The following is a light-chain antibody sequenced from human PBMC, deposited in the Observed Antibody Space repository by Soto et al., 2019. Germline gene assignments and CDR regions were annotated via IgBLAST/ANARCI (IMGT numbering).Light chain of an antibody. Sequence: EIVMTQSPATLSVSPGEGATLSCRASQNVDSNLAWYQQKPGQGPRLLIFGASTRATGIPARFRGSGSGTEFTLTITSLQSEDFAVYYCHQYNNWPWWTFGQGTKVEIK. CDR2: GAS. J-gene: IGKJ1*01. CDR3: HQYNNWPWWT. V-gene: IGKV3-15*01. CDR1: QNVDSN.